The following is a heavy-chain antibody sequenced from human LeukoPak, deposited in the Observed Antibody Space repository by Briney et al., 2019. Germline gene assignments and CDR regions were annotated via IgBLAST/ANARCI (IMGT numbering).Heavy chain of an antibody. J-gene: IGHJ6*02. CDR2: IYYTGSV. CDR3: ARDHSYYFGSQTSTLDV. D-gene: IGHD3-10*01. Sequence: SETLSLTCTISGASISTGGFYWTWIRQPPGEGLEWIGYIYYTGSVDYNASLKSRLTISLDTSKNRFSLRLNSVTAADTAVYYCARDHSYYFGSQTSTLDVWGQGTAVTVSS. CDR1: GASISTGGFY. V-gene: IGHV4-31*03.